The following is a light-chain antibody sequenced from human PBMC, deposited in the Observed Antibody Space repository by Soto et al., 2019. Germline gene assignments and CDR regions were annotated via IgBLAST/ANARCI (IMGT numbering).Light chain of an antibody. Sequence: HSVLNQPASGSGSPGQSSRISCTGTSNDIGGYNYVSWYQQHPGKAPQLMISDVSNRPSGVSNRFSGSKSGNTASLTISGLQAEDEADYYCSSYTGTSTQVFGAGTKVTVL. V-gene: IGLV2-14*03. CDR1: SNDIGGYNY. CDR2: DVS. J-gene: IGLJ1*01. CDR3: SSYTGTSTQV.